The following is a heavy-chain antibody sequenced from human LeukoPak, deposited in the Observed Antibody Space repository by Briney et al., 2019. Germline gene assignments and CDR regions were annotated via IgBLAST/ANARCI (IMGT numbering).Heavy chain of an antibody. Sequence: SETLSLTCTVSGGSISSSGYYWGWIRQPPGKGLEWIGTIYYSGSTYYNPSLKSRVTISVDTSKNQFSLKLSSVTAADTAVYYCARLGQDYDILTGYYNVPYFDYWGQGTLVTVSS. CDR3: ARLGQDYDILTGYYNVPYFDY. J-gene: IGHJ4*02. CDR2: IYYSGST. V-gene: IGHV4-39*01. D-gene: IGHD3-9*01. CDR1: GGSISSSGYY.